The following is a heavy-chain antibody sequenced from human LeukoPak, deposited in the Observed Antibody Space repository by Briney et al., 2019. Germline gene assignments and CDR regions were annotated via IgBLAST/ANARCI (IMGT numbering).Heavy chain of an antibody. CDR1: GFTFIDYT. J-gene: IGHJ4*02. CDR3: AKERYTCNEDIES. D-gene: IGHD1-1*01. V-gene: IGHV3-23*01. Sequence: PGGSLRLSCAACGFTFIDYTLGWVRQAPGKGLEWVSAISGSGGSTYYADSVKGRFTISRDNSENTLYLQMNSLRAEDTAVYNCAKERYTCNEDIESWGQGTLVTVSS. CDR2: ISGSGGST.